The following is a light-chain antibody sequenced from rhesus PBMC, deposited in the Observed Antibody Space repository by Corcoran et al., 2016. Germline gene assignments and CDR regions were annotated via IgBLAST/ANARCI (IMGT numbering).Light chain of an antibody. Sequence: DIQMTQSPSSLSASVGDTVTITCRASQTISSWLAWYQQKPGKAPKLLIYKASSLQSGVPSRFSGSGSGTDFTLTISRLQSEDFATYYCQQYSSSPRALTFGGGTKVELE. CDR1: QTISSW. V-gene: IGKV1-22*01. CDR3: QQYSSSPRALT. J-gene: IGKJ4*01. CDR2: KAS.